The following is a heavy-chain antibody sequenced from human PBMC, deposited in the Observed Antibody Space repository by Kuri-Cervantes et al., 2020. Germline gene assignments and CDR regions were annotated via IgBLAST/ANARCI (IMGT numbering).Heavy chain of an antibody. V-gene: IGHV4-39*07. CDR2: MCYSGST. D-gene: IGHD4-17*01. J-gene: IGHJ4*02. CDR1: GGSISSSSYY. CDR3: ARGGRGDYFI. Sequence: GSLRLSCTVSGGSISSSSYYWGWIRQPPGKGLEWIGSMCYSGSTYYNPSLKSRVTISVDTSKNQFSLKLSSVTAADTAVYYCARGGRGDYFIWGQGTLVTVSS.